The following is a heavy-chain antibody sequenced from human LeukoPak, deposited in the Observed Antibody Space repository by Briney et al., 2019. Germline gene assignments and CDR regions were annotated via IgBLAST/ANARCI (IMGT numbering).Heavy chain of an antibody. V-gene: IGHV3-23*01. CDR2: ISGSGGST. J-gene: IGHJ4*02. D-gene: IGHD3-10*01. Sequence: GGSLRLSCAASGFTFSSYSMNWVRQAPGKGLEWVSAISGSGGSTYYADSVKGRITISRDNSKNTLYLQMNSLRAEDTAVYYCAKLVGVSDYWGQGTLVTVSS. CDR1: GFTFSSYS. CDR3: AKLVGVSDY.